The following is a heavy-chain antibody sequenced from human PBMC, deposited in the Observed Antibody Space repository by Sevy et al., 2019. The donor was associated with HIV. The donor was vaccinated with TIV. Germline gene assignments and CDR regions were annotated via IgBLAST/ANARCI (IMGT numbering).Heavy chain of an antibody. CDR1: GGSISSYY. CDR3: ARVPGGYGDFFDY. J-gene: IGHJ4*02. CDR2: IHYSGST. Sequence: SGTLSLTCTVSGGSISSYYWSWIRQPPGKGLEWIGYIHYSGSTNYNPSPKSRIIISVDKSKNQFSLKLNSVTTADTAVYYCARVPGGYGDFFDYWGQGTLVTVSS. V-gene: IGHV4-59*07. D-gene: IGHD5-12*01.